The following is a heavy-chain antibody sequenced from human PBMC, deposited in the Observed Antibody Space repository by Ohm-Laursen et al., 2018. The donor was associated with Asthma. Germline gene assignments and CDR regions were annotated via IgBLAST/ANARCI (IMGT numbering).Heavy chain of an antibody. Sequence: SLRLSCAASGFTFRSYAMHWVRQAPGKGLEWVAVGGSYYDGGLKYYADSVIGRFTVSRDDSKNTLYLQMNSLRPDDTAVYYCARDVMEWYLPAFDFWGQGTLVTVSS. CDR1: GFTFRSYA. V-gene: IGHV3-30-3*01. CDR2: GGSYYDGGLK. D-gene: IGHD3-3*01. CDR3: ARDVMEWYLPAFDF. J-gene: IGHJ4*02.